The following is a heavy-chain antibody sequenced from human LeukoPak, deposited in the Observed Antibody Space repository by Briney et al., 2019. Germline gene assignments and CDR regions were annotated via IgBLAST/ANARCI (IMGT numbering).Heavy chain of an antibody. CDR1: GSSISSGDYY. Sequence: SSETLSLTCTVSGSSISSGDYYWSWIRQPPGKGLEWIGYIYYSGSTYYNPSLKSRVTISVDTSKNQFSLKLSSVTAADTAVYYCARAPDTAMGIGSFDYWGQGTLVTVSS. CDR3: ARAPDTAMGIGSFDY. V-gene: IGHV4-30-4*08. J-gene: IGHJ4*02. CDR2: IYYSGST. D-gene: IGHD5-18*01.